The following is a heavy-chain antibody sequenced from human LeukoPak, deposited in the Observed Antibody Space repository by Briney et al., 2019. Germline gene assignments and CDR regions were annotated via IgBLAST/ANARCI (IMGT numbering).Heavy chain of an antibody. J-gene: IGHJ4*02. CDR1: GLTFSSYA. CDR2: ISASGAST. V-gene: IGHV3-23*01. D-gene: IGHD4-17*01. CDR3: AKCFRTTVTTVDY. Sequence: GGSLRLSCAASGLTFSSYAMNWVRQAPGKGLEWVSAISASGASTSYADSVKGRFTISRDNSKNTLFMQMNSLRADDTAIYYCAKCFRTTVTTVDYWGQGTLVTVSS.